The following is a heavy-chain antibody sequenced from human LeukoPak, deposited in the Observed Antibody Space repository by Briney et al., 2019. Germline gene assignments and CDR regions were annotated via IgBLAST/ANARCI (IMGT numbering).Heavy chain of an antibody. CDR1: GLTVSSNY. V-gene: IGHV3-53*04. CDR2: IYSGGST. D-gene: IGHD3-10*01. J-gene: IGHJ3*02. CDR3: ARDREDYSGALDI. Sequence: PGGSLRLSCAASGLTVSSNYMRWVRQAPGKGLAWVSVIYSGGSTYYADSVKGRFTISRHNSKNTLYLQMNSLRAEDTAVYYCARDREDYSGALDIWGQGTMVTVSS.